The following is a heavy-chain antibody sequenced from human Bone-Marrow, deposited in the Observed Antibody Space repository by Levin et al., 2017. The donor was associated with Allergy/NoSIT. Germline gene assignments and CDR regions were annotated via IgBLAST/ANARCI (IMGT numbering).Heavy chain of an antibody. CDR2: IYSGGSI. Sequence: GESLKISCAASGVTVSSNYMNWVRQAPGKGLEWVSIIYSGGSIYYADSVKGRFTISRDNSKNTLYLQMNSLRAEDTAMYYCARDRGSATEAFDIWGQGTMVTVSS. V-gene: IGHV3-53*01. CDR1: GVTVSSNY. D-gene: IGHD2-2*01. J-gene: IGHJ3*02. CDR3: ARDRGSATEAFDI.